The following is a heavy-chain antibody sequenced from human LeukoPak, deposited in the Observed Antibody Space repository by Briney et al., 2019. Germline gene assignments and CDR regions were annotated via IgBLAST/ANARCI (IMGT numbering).Heavy chain of an antibody. D-gene: IGHD3-22*01. CDR3: AKPYDSSLYTSLDY. Sequence: PGGSLRLSCVASGFTFSTYAMHWVRQAPGKGLEWVTVISYDGSKKYYADSVKGRFTISRDNSKNTLYLQVDSLRPEDTAVYYCAKPYDSSLYTSLDYWGQGTLVTVSS. V-gene: IGHV3-30-3*02. CDR2: ISYDGSKK. CDR1: GFTFSTYA. J-gene: IGHJ4*02.